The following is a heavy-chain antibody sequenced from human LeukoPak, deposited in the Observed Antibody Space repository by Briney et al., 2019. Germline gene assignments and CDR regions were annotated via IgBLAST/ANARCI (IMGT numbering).Heavy chain of an antibody. V-gene: IGHV1-69*05. D-gene: IGHD5-12*01. CDR1: GGTFSSYA. Sequence: GASVKVSCKASGGTFSSYAISWVRQAPGRGLEWMGGIIPIFGTANYAQKFQGRVTITTDESTSTAYMELSSLRSEDTAVYYCARAVVATIVAGPYYYYYMDVWGKGTTVTVSS. CDR3: ARAVVATIVAGPYYYYYMDV. J-gene: IGHJ6*03. CDR2: IIPIFGTA.